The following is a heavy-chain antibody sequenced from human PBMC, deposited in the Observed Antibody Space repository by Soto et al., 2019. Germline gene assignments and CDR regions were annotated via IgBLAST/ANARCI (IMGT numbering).Heavy chain of an antibody. V-gene: IGHV3-23*01. Sequence: GGSLRLSCAASGFTFSSYAMSWVRQAPGKGLEWVSAISGSGGSTYYADSVKGRFTISRDNSKDTLYLQMNSLRAEDTAVYYCAKDRGIVAVTAIPGSFDYWGQGTLVTVSS. CDR2: ISGSGGST. D-gene: IGHD2-21*02. CDR1: GFTFSSYA. CDR3: AKDRGIVAVTAIPGSFDY. J-gene: IGHJ4*02.